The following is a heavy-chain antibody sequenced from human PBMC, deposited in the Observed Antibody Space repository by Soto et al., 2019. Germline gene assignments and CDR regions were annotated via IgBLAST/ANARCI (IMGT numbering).Heavy chain of an antibody. CDR1: GDSISNGDYY. CDR3: ARGGSLDY. D-gene: IGHD2-15*01. V-gene: IGHV4-30-4*01. J-gene: IGHJ4*02. CDR2: IYYSGST. Sequence: QVQLQESGPGLVKPSQTLSLTCSVSGDSISNGDYYWSWIRQPPGEGLEWIGYIYYSGSTYYNPSLQSRVSISVDTSKNQFSLKRSSVTAADTAVYYCARGGSLDYWGQGTLVTVSS.